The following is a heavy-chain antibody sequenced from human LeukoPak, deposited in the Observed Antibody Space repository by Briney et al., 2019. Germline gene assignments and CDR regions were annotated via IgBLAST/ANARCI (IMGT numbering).Heavy chain of an antibody. Sequence: SVKVSCKASGYTFTSYGITWVRQAPGQGLEWMGGIIAPFGTANYAQKFQGRVTITTDESTITAYMELTSLRSDDTAVYYCAGGWDIVATLNWGQGTLVTVSS. D-gene: IGHD5-12*01. V-gene: IGHV1-69*05. CDR1: GYTFTSYG. CDR2: IIAPFGTA. CDR3: AGGWDIVATLN. J-gene: IGHJ4*02.